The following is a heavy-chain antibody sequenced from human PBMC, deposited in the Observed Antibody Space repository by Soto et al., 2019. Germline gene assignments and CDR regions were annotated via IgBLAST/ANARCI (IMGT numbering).Heavy chain of an antibody. CDR2: ISYDGSTK. D-gene: IGHD3-10*01. Sequence: QVQLVESGGGVVQPGRSLRLSCAASGFPFSSYGMHWVREAPGKGLEWVAVISYDGSTKYYADSVKGRFTISRDNSASTLYRQMNSLRPEDTALYDCVGVQYYFDDRGQGTLVTVSP. J-gene: IGHJ4*02. CDR1: GFPFSSYG. V-gene: IGHV3-30*03. CDR3: VGVQYYFDD.